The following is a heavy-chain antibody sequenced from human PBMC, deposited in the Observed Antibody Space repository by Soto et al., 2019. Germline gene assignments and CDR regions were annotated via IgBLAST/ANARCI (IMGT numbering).Heavy chain of an antibody. V-gene: IGHV1-18*01. Sequence: ASVNVSCKASGYTFTNYGITWVRQAPGQGLEWMGWISAYNGDTHYTQRLQGRVTMTTDTSTSTAYMELRGLRSDDTAVYYCARVRQIVGYLYYYMDVWGKGTTVTVSS. D-gene: IGHD6-6*01. CDR1: GYTFTNYG. J-gene: IGHJ6*03. CDR3: ARVRQIVGYLYYYMDV. CDR2: ISAYNGDT.